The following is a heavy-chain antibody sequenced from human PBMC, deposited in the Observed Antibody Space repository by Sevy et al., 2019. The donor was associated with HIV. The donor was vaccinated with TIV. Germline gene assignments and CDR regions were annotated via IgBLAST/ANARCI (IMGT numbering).Heavy chain of an antibody. V-gene: IGHV4-59*08. CDR3: AGENAWGRGYS. CDR2: IYYNGNI. J-gene: IGHJ4*02. Sequence: SETLSLTCTVSGGSITSLYWNWIRQPPGKGLDWIANIYYNGNINYNPPLKSRVPLSLATSKNQFSLRLSSVTAADTARYYCAGENAWGRGYSWGQGTLVTVSS. D-gene: IGHD1-26*01. CDR1: GGSITSLY.